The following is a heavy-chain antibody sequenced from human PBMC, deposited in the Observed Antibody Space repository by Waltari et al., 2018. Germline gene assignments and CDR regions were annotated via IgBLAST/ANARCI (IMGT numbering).Heavy chain of an antibody. CDR1: GFTFRSYA. V-gene: IGHV3-23*01. Sequence: EVQLLESGGGLVQPGGSLRLSCAASGFTFRSYAMSWVRQAPGKGLGRVSSISGSGGDTHYAASVKGRFTISRDNSKNTLYLQMNSLRAEDTAVYYCAKWEASSSNSYLFMDVWGKGTTVTFSS. D-gene: IGHD6-6*01. J-gene: IGHJ6*03. CDR2: ISGSGGDT. CDR3: AKWEASSSNSYLFMDV.